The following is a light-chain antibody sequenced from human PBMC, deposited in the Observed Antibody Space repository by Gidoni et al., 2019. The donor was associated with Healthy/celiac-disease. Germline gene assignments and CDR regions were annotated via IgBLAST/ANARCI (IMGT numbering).Light chain of an antibody. Sequence: QSVMTQPPSASGTPGKRVTISCSGISFNIESTTVNWYQHIPGTAPKRLIDSNDQLPSGVPDRFAGSKTGTSDFLAISGLQSEDEADYYCAAWGYSLNGRWVCGGGTKLTV. CDR2: SND. CDR1: SFNIESTT. V-gene: IGLV1-44*01. J-gene: IGLJ3*02. CDR3: AAWGYSLNGRWV.